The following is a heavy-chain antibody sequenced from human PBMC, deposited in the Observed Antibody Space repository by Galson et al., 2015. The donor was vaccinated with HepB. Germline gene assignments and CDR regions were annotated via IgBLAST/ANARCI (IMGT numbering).Heavy chain of an antibody. J-gene: IGHJ3*02. CDR3: ARDRNIVVVPAAVHDAFDI. CDR1: GGTFSSYA. V-gene: IGHV1-69*13. Sequence: SVKVSCKASGGTFSSYAISWVRQAPGQGLEWMGGIIPIFGTANYAQKFQGRVTITADESTNTAYMELSSLRSEDTAVYYCARDRNIVVVPAAVHDAFDIWGQGTMVTVSS. D-gene: IGHD2-2*01. CDR2: IIPIFGTA.